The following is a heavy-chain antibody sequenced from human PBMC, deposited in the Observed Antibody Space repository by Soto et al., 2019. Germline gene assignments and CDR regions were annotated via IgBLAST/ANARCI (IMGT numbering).Heavy chain of an antibody. CDR3: AGYGSGSYYNLYNWFDP. CDR2: IYYSGST. D-gene: IGHD3-10*01. V-gene: IGHV4-61*01. J-gene: IGHJ5*02. Sequence: LSLTCTVSGGSVSSGSYYWSWIRQPPGKGLEWIGYIYYSGSTNYNPSLKSRVTISVDTSKNQFSLKLSSVTAADTAVYYCAGYGSGSYYNLYNWFDPWGQGTLVTVSS. CDR1: GGSVSSGSYY.